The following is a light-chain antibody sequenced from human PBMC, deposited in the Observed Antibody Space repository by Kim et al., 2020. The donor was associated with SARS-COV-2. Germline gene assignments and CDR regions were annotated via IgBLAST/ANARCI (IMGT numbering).Light chain of an antibody. V-gene: IGLV1-47*01. Sequence: TWQGVTIKCSGSTTYRGSKYVYWYKQHPRTAPKLLNYSNNQRPSGVPDRFSGSRAGTSDSLAISGLRSEDEADYYCATWDDSHVVFGGGTQLTVL. J-gene: IGLJ2*01. CDR3: ATWDDSHVV. CDR1: TTYRGSKY. CDR2: SNN.